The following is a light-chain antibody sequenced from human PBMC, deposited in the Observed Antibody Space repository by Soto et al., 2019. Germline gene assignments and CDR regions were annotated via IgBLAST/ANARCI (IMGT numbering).Light chain of an antibody. CDR3: HQYYITPPLT. CDR1: QSVLYSSNNKNY. CDR2: WAS. V-gene: IGKV4-1*01. J-gene: IGKJ1*01. Sequence: DIVMTQSPDSLAVSLGERATINCKSSQSVLYSSNNKNYLAWYQQKPGQPPKLLIYWASTRESGFPDRVSGSGSGTDFTITISSRQAEAVAVYYCHQYYITPPLTFGQGTQVEIK.